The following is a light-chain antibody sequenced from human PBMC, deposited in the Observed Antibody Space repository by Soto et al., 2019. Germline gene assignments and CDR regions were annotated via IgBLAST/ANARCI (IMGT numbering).Light chain of an antibody. CDR3: QQYDHWTPD. CDR1: QSVRSA. V-gene: IGKV3-15*01. Sequence: ETVMTQSPATLSVSPGERVTVSCRASQSVRSALAWYQQKPGQVPRLLIHSASTKATGIPARFSGSGSGTDFTLTISSLQSEDFAVYYCQQYDHWTPDFGQGTKLEIK. CDR2: SAS. J-gene: IGKJ2*01.